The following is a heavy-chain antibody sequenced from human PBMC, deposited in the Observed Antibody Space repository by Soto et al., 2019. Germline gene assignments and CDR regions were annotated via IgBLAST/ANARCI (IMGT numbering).Heavy chain of an antibody. CDR1: GGSISSSSYY. CDR2: IYYSGST. V-gene: IGHV4-39*01. J-gene: IGHJ4*02. Sequence: TSETLSLTCTVSGGSISSSSYYWGWIRQPPGKGLEWIGSIYYSGSTYYNPSLKSRVTISVDTSKNQFSLELSSVTAADTAVYYCACGYSGYVYFDYWGQGTLVTVSS. D-gene: IGHD5-12*01. CDR3: ACGYSGYVYFDY.